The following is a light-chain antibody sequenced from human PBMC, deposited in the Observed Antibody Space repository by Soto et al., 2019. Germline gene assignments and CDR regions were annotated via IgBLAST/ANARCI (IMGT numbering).Light chain of an antibody. CDR2: RNN. CDR3: AAWDDSVSGSYV. J-gene: IGLJ1*01. V-gene: IGLV1-47*01. Sequence: QSVLTQRPSASGTPVQRVTISCSGSRSNIGSNYVYWYQQLPGTAPKLLIYRNNQRPSGVPDRFSGSKSGTSASLAISGLRSYYESDYYCAAWDDSVSGSYVFVRWTRSRS. CDR1: RSNIGSNY.